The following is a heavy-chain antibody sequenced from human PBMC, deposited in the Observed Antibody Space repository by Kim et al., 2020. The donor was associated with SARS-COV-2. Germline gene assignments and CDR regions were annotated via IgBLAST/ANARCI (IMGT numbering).Heavy chain of an antibody. CDR2: ISGRGVNS. D-gene: IGHD6-13*01. CDR3: AKPYSISWGGFDY. V-gene: IGHV3-23*01. Sequence: GGSLRLSCAASGFTFSSYDMSWVRQAPGKGLEWVSGISGRGVNSYYADSVKGRFTISRDNSKNTLYLQMNSLRAEDTAVYYCAKPYSISWGGFDYWGQGTLVTVSS. CDR1: GFTFSSYD. J-gene: IGHJ4*02.